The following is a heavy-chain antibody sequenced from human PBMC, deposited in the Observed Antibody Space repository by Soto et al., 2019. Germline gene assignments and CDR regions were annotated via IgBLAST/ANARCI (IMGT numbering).Heavy chain of an antibody. V-gene: IGHV4-59*01. Sequence: SETLFLTCTVSGGSISSYYWSWIRQPPGKGLEWIGYIYYSGSTNYNPSLKSRVTISVDTSKNQFSLKLSSVTAADTAVYYCARDGSRFLEWSEEPYYYMDVWGKGTTVTVSS. CDR3: ARDGSRFLEWSEEPYYYMDV. CDR2: IYYSGST. D-gene: IGHD3-3*01. CDR1: GGSISSYY. J-gene: IGHJ6*03.